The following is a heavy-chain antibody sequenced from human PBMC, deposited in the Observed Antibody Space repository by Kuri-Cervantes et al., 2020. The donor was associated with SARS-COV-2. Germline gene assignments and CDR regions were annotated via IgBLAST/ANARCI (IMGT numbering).Heavy chain of an antibody. CDR2: ISFDGIDK. CDR3: AKEISTTGHRYFYGMDV. J-gene: IGHJ6*02. CDR1: GFTFSKYA. D-gene: IGHD2/OR15-2a*01. Sequence: GGSLRLSCAASGFTFSKYAVHWLRQAPGKGLEWVAIISFDGIDKYYGDSVKGRFTISRDNSKNTLYLQMNSLRAEGTAVYYCAKEISTTGHRYFYGMDVWGQGTTVTVSS. V-gene: IGHV3-30*18.